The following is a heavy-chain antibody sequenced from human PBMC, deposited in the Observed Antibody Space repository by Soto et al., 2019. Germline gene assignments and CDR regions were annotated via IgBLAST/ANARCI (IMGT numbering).Heavy chain of an antibody. V-gene: IGHV4-4*02. CDR3: ARKNSGYDSFDN. CDR1: SGSISSSNW. D-gene: IGHD5-12*01. J-gene: IGHJ4*02. CDR2: IYHSGST. Sequence: SETLSLTCAVSSGSISSSNWWSWVRQPPGKGLEWIGEIYHSGSTNYNPSLKSRVTISVDKSKNQFSLKLSSVTAADTAVYYCARKNSGYDSFDNWGQGTLVTVSS.